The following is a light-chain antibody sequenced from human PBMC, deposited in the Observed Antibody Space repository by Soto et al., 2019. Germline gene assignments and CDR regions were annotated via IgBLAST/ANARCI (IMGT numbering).Light chain of an antibody. J-gene: IGKJ1*01. V-gene: IGKV3-20*01. CDR3: QQYGSSLWT. Sequence: ETVLTQSPGTLSLSPGERATLSCRASQSVSSSYLAWYQQKPGQAPRLLIYGASSRATGIPDRFSGSGSGTDFTLTISRLEPEDFAVYYCQQYGSSLWTFVQGTKVDIK. CDR2: GAS. CDR1: QSVSSSY.